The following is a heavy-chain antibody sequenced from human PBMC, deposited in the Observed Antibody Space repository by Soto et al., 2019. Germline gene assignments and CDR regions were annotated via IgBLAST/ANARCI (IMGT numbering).Heavy chain of an antibody. J-gene: IGHJ6*02. CDR3: ARGVSGVGMDV. D-gene: IGHD2-8*01. Sequence: QVQLQQWGAGLLKPSETLSLTCAVYGGSFSGYYWSWIRQPPGKGLEWIGEINHSGSTNYNPSLKSRVTISVDTSKNQFSLQLSSVTAADTAVYYCARGVSGVGMDVWGQGTTVTVSS. V-gene: IGHV4-34*01. CDR1: GGSFSGYY. CDR2: INHSGST.